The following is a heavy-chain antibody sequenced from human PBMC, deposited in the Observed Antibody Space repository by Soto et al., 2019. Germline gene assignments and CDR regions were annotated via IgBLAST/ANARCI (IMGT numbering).Heavy chain of an antibody. CDR3: AGLDNWFDP. CDR2: IYYSGST. Sequence: QVQLQESGPGLVKPSETLSLTCTVSGGSISSYYWSWIRQPPGKGLEWIGYIYYSGSTNYNPSLKSRVTISVDTSKNQFSLKLSSVTAADTAVYYCAGLDNWFDPWGQGTLVTVSS. V-gene: IGHV4-59*01. J-gene: IGHJ5*02. CDR1: GGSISSYY. D-gene: IGHD5-12*01.